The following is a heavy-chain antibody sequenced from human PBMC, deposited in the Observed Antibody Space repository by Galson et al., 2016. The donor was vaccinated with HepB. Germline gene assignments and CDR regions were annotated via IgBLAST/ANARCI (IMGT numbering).Heavy chain of an antibody. CDR3: ARDFCNSDSCYWNWLDP. V-gene: IGHV4-4*02. CDR1: GGPISNSNS. CDR2: IYPSGSA. D-gene: IGHD2-2*01. J-gene: IGHJ5*02. Sequence: SETLSLTCTVSGGPISNSNSWSWVRQPPGEGLEWIGEIYPSGSANYSPTLKGRVTISVDHSKNQISLKLISVTAADTAVYYCARDFCNSDSCYWNWLDPWGQGTLVTVSS.